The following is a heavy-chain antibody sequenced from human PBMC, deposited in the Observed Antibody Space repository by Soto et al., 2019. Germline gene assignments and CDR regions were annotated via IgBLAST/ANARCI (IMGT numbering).Heavy chain of an antibody. J-gene: IGHJ3*02. V-gene: IGHV1-58*02. CDR1: GFTFTPST. CDR2: IVVGSGSK. D-gene: IGHD3-22*01. CDR3: AADPRAYISGNYDGHDVFDI. Sequence: ASVKVSCKASGFTFTPSTIQWVRQSRGQGLEWVGWIVVGSGSKKYAQRFQERVTITRDLSTSTAYMELSSLRSEDTAVYYCAADPRAYISGNYDGHDVFDIWGQGTLVPVSS.